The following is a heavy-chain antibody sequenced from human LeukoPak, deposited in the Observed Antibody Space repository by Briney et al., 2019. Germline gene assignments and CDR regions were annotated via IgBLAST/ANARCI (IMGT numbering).Heavy chain of an antibody. CDR2: IGTAGDT. J-gene: IGHJ4*02. D-gene: IGHD5-18*01. V-gene: IGHV3-13*01. CDR1: GFTVSSDY. Sequence: PGGSLRLSCAASGFTVSSDYMTWVRQATGKGLEWVSAIGTAGDTYYPGSVKGRFTISRENAKNSLYLQMNSLRAGDTAVYYCARARRGYSYGYKAYFDYWGQGTLVTVSS. CDR3: ARARRGYSYGYKAYFDY.